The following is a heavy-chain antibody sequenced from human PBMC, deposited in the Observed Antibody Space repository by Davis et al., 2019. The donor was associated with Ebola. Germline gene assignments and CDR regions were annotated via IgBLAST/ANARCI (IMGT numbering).Heavy chain of an antibody. Sequence: GESLKIPCAASGFTFSNYDMSWVRQVPGKGLEWVSTISASEGHTHYSDSVKGRFTISRDNSKDTLYLQMNSLRAEDTATYYCARYCHYPDCSYFDCWGQGTMVAVSS. V-gene: IGHV3-23*01. J-gene: IGHJ4*02. CDR2: ISASEGHT. D-gene: IGHD2-15*01. CDR1: GFTFSNYD. CDR3: ARYCHYPDCSYFDC.